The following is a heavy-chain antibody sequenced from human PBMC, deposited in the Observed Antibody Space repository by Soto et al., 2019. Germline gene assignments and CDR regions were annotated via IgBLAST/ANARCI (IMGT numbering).Heavy chain of an antibody. V-gene: IGHV6-1*01. CDR3: VGQELLSAFDI. J-gene: IGHJ3*02. CDR2: TYYRSKWYN. CDR1: GDSVSSNSAA. Sequence: LQTLSLTCAISGDSVSSNSAAWNWIRPSPSRGLEWLGRTYYRSKWYNDYAVSVKSRITINPDTSKNQFSLQLNSVTPEDTAVYYCVGQELLSAFDIWGQGTMVTVS. D-gene: IGHD1-26*01.